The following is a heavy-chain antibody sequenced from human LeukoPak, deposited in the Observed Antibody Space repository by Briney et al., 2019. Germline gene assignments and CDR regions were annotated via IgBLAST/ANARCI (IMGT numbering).Heavy chain of an antibody. V-gene: IGHV3-48*03. CDR1: GFNFSSYE. CDR2: ISDSGSAL. Sequence: PGGSLRLSCAASGFNFSSYEMNWVRQAPGKGLEWVSYISDSGSALYYADSVKGRFTIPRDNAKNSLYLQMNSLRAEDTAVYYCARPYNSGWGQGSLVTVSS. D-gene: IGHD6-19*01. CDR3: ARPYNSG. J-gene: IGHJ4*02.